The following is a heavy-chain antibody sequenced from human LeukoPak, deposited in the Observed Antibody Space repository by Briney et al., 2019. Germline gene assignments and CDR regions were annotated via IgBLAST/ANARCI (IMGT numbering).Heavy chain of an antibody. CDR3: AKERSTTTWYDH. V-gene: IGHV3-30*18. J-gene: IGHJ4*02. D-gene: IGHD2-2*01. CDR2: VSYDGSKK. Sequence: GGSLRLSCAASGFTFSSFGTHWVRQAPGKGPEWVAVVSYDGSKKFYGDSVKGRFTISRDNSKNTVYLQMNSLRAEDTALYYCAKERSTTTWYDHWGQGILVTVSS. CDR1: GFTFSSFG.